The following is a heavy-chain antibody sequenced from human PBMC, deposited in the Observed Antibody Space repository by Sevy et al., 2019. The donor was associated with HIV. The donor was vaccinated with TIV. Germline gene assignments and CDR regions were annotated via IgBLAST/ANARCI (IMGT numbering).Heavy chain of an antibody. J-gene: IGHJ4*02. CDR1: GFTFSDSW. V-gene: IGHV3-7*01. Sequence: GGSLRLSCAASGFTFSDSWMHWVRQAPGKGLEWVANINQAGNEKYYVDSVKGRFTISRDNAKNSLYLQMNSLRDDDTAVYYCAIISVGDWGQGTLVTVSS. CDR3: AIISVGD. CDR2: INQAGNEK. D-gene: IGHD3-10*01.